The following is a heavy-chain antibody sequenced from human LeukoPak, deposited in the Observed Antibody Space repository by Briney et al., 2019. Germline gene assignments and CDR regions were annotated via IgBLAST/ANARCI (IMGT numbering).Heavy chain of an antibody. CDR1: GFTFGSSA. Sequence: PGRSPRLSCVASGFTFGSSAMHWVRQAPGQGLERVAVISYDESNKYYADSVKGRFTISRDNSKNTLYLQMNSLRAEDTAVYYCARGTDTKPFWSGYWVDVWGQGTTVTVSS. D-gene: IGHD3-3*01. J-gene: IGHJ6*02. CDR3: ARGTDTKPFWSGYWVDV. CDR2: ISYDESNK. V-gene: IGHV3-30*03.